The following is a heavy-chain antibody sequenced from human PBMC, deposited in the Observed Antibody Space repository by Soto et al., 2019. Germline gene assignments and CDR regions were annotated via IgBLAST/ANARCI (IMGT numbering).Heavy chain of an antibody. V-gene: IGHV3-53*01. CDR2: IYSGGSI. CDR1: GFIVSSHY. Sequence: EVQLVEAGGGLIQPGGSLRLSCAASGFIVSSHYMSWVRQAPGKGLEWVSAIYSGGSIYYTDSVEGRFTISRDVSKNILYLQVNSLRADDTAVYYCARDRGDCSSVSCYGSFYYGMDVWGQGTTVIVS. D-gene: IGHD2-2*01. CDR3: ARDRGDCSSVSCYGSFYYGMDV. J-gene: IGHJ6*02.